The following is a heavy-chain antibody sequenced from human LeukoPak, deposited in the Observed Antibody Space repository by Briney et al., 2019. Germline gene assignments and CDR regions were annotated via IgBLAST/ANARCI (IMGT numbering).Heavy chain of an antibody. D-gene: IGHD1-26*01. V-gene: IGHV3-48*03. J-gene: IGHJ4*02. CDR2: ISSSSGTTI. CDR3: ARGGSYGSLLDY. Sequence: PGGSLRLSCAASGFTFSSYEMNWVRQAPGKGLEWLSYISSSSGTTIYYADSVKGRFTTSRDNAKNSLYLQMNSLRAEDTAVYYCARGGSYGSLLDYWGQGTLATVSS. CDR1: GFTFSSYE.